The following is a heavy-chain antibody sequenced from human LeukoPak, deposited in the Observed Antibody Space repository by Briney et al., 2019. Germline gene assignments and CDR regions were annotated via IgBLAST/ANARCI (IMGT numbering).Heavy chain of an antibody. V-gene: IGHV3-11*01. Sequence: GGSLRLSCAASGFTVSDHYMSWIRQAPGKGLEWVSYSTKSGSASSISYADSVRGRFIISRDNAKNSLYLQMDSLRAEDTAVYCCARTPVSTLVTFFDYWGQGTPVTVSS. D-gene: IGHD5/OR15-5a*01. CDR2: STKSGSASSI. J-gene: IGHJ4*02. CDR3: ARTPVSTLVTFFDY. CDR1: GFTVSDHY.